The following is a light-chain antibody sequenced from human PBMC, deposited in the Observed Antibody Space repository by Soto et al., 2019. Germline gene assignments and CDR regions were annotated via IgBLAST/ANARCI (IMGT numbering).Light chain of an antibody. CDR1: QGISSW. CDR3: LQSDSSPHT. Sequence: DILMTQSPSSVSASVGDRVTLTCRASQGISSWLAWYQQKPGKAPKLLIYASSSLQSGVPSRFSGSGSGTHFTITISILQPEDSAYYYCLQSDSSPHTFGQGTKLEIK. J-gene: IGKJ2*01. CDR2: ASS. V-gene: IGKV1-12*01.